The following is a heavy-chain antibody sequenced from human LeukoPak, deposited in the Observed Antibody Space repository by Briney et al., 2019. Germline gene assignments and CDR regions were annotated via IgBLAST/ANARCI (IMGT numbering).Heavy chain of an antibody. CDR1: GFTFSSYG. V-gene: IGHV3-30*18. J-gene: IGHJ4*02. CDR3: AKDYRQGLYYFDY. Sequence: TGGSLRLSCAASGFTFSSYGMHWVRQAPGKGLEWVAVISYDGSNKYYADSVKGRFTISRDNSKNTLYLQMNSLRAEDTAVYYCAKDYRQGLYYFDYWGQGTLVTVSS. CDR2: ISYDGSNK. D-gene: IGHD3-22*01.